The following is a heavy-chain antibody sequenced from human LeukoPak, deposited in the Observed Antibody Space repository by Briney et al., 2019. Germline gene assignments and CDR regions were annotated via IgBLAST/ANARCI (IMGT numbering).Heavy chain of an antibody. CDR1: GFTFSSYS. V-gene: IGHV3-48*01. Sequence: GGSLRLSCAASGFTFSSYSMNWVRQAPGKRREWVSYISTSSSTIYYADSVKGRFTISRDNAKNSLYLQMNSLRAEDTAVYYCARDLTMIRGKYYFDIWGQGTLVTVSS. CDR3: ARDLTMIRGKYYFDI. D-gene: IGHD3-10*01. J-gene: IGHJ4*02. CDR2: ISTSSSTI.